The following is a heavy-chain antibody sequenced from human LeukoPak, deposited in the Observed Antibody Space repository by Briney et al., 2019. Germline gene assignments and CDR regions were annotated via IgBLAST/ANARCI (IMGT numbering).Heavy chain of an antibody. CDR2: VYSSGST. D-gene: IGHD5-12*01. Sequence: PSETLSLTCTVSGYSISNGYYWGWIRQPAGKGLEWIGRVYSSGSTNYNPSLKSRVTMSIDTSKNQFSLKLSSVTAADTAVYYCARRIVATGHYFDYWGQGTLVTVSS. CDR1: GYSISNGYY. J-gene: IGHJ4*02. V-gene: IGHV4-4*07. CDR3: ARRIVATGHYFDY.